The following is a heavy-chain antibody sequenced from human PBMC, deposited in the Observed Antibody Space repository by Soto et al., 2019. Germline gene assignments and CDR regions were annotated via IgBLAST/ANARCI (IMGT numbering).Heavy chain of an antibody. CDR3: ARDMEKGGSADAFDI. CDR2: INPSGGST. V-gene: IGHV1-46*01. CDR1: GYTFTSYY. D-gene: IGHD2-15*01. Sequence: ASVKVSCKASGYTFTSYYMHWVRQSPGQGLEWMGIINPSGGSTSYAQKFQGRVTMTRDTSTSTVYMELSSLRSEDTAVYYCARDMEKGGSADAFDIWGQGTMVTVS. J-gene: IGHJ3*02.